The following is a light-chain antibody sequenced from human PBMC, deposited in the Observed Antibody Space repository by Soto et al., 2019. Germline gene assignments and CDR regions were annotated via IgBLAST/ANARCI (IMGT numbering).Light chain of an antibody. Sequence: QSALTQPASVSGSPGQSITISCTGTSSDVGGYNFVSWYQQHPGKAPRLMIFDVDNRPSGVSTRFSGSKSGNTASLTISGLQAEYEADYYCCSYSGSSTIVVFGGGTKLTVL. CDR2: DVD. CDR1: SSDVGGYNF. CDR3: CSYSGSSTIVV. J-gene: IGLJ2*01. V-gene: IGLV2-14*03.